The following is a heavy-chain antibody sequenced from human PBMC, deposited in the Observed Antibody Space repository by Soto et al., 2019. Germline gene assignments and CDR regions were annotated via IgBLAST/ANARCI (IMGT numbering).Heavy chain of an antibody. J-gene: IGHJ5*02. D-gene: IGHD3-22*01. CDR3: ARSLTMIVVARGLINWFDP. CDR1: GFTFSSYS. CDR2: ISSSSSYI. Sequence: EVQLVESGGGLVKPGGSPRLSCAASGFTFSSYSMNWVRQAPGKGLEWVSSISSSSSYIYYADSVKGRFTISRDNAKNSLYLQMNSLRAEDTAVYYCARSLTMIVVARGLINWFDPWGQGTLVTVSS. V-gene: IGHV3-21*01.